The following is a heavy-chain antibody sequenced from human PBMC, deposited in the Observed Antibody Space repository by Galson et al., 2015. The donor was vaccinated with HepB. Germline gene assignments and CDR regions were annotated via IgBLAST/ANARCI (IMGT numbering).Heavy chain of an antibody. D-gene: IGHD3-10*01. CDR2: INTDGSSA. CDR3: ISSYWGAPNY. J-gene: IGHJ4*02. Sequence: SLRLSCAASGFTFSNSWMHWVRQTPGKGLVWVSRINTDGSSATCADSVKGRFTISRDNAKNTLYLQMNSLRAEDTAVYYCISSYWGAPNYWGQGTLVTVSS. V-gene: IGHV3-74*01. CDR1: GFTFSNSW.